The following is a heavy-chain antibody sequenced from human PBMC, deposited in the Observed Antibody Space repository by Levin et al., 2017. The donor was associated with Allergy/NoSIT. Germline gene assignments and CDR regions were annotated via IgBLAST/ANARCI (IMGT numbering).Heavy chain of an antibody. J-gene: IGHJ4*02. V-gene: IGHV4-39*01. CDR1: GGSISSSSYY. D-gene: IGHD2-21*01. CDR3: ARGVRRGSIVAPGYFDY. Sequence: PSETLSLTCTVSGGSISSSSYYWGWIRQPPGKGLEWIGSIYYSGSTYYNPSLKSRVTISVDTSKNQFSLKLSSVTAADTAVYYCARGVRRGSIVAPGYFDYWGQGTLVTVSS. CDR2: IYYSGST.